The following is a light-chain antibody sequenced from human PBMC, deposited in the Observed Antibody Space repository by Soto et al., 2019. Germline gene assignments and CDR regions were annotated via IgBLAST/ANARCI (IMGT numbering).Light chain of an antibody. CDR1: SDDVGGYIY. J-gene: IGLJ1*01. CDR3: QSYDSSLSGYV. Sequence: QSGLTQPASVSGSPGQSITISCTGTSDDVGGYIYVSWYQQHPGKAPRLMIYDVSNRPSGISDRFSGSKSGTSASLAITGLQAEDEADYYCQSYDSSLSGYVFGTGAKVPVL. CDR2: DVS. V-gene: IGLV2-14*01.